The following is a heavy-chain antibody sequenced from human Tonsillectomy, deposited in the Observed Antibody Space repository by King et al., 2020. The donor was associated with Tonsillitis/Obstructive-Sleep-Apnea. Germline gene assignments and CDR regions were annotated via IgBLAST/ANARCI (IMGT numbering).Heavy chain of an antibody. D-gene: IGHD2-8*01. CDR3: AREVQGNGVPNWYFDL. J-gene: IGHJ2*01. V-gene: IGHV4-4*02. Sequence: VQLKESGPGLVKPSGTLSLNCAVSGGSLSSSNWWSWVRQPPGEGLEWIGGIYHSGNTYYRPSLKSRVTISGDKSKNQFSLRLSSVTAADTAVYYCAREVQGNGVPNWYFDLWGRGTLVTVSA. CDR2: IYHSGNT. CDR1: GGSLSSSNW.